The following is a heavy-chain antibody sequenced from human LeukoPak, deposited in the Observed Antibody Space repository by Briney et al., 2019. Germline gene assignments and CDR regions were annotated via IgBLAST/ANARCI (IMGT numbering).Heavy chain of an antibody. CDR3: AKDVTGSGWYYFDY. CDR1: GFTFDDYG. V-gene: IGHV3-30*02. D-gene: IGHD6-19*01. J-gene: IGHJ4*02. Sequence: GGSLRLSCAASGFTFDDYGMSWVRQAPGKGLEWVAFIRYDGSNRYYADSVKGRFTISRDNSKNTLSLQMNSLRAEDTAVYYCAKDVTGSGWYYFDYWGQGTLVTVSS. CDR2: IRYDGSNR.